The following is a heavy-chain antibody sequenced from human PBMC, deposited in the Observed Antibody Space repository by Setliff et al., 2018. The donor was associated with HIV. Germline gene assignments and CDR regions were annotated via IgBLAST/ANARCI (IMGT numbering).Heavy chain of an antibody. CDR1: GGSFSDYY. V-gene: IGHV4-34*01. CDR2: INHSGRT. J-gene: IGHJ4*02. Sequence: PSETLSLTCAVYGGSFSDYYWSWIRQPPGKGLEWIGEINHSGRTIQSPSLGSRVTISIDTSKNQFSLKLSSVTAADTAVYYGARTYSGSPDYWGQGTLVTVSS. CDR3: ARTYSGSPDY. D-gene: IGHD1-26*01.